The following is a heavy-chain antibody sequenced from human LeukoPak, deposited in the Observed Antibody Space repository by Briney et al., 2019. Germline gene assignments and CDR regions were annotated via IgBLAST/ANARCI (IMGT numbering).Heavy chain of an antibody. V-gene: IGHV4-30-4*08. J-gene: IGHJ4*02. CDR2: IYYTGST. D-gene: IGHD3-22*01. Sequence: PSQTLSLTCTVSGDSISSSNYYWSWIRQPPGKGLEWIGYIYYTGSTYYHPSLKRRVIISLDTSKNQYSLNVNSVTAADTAVYYCARTYYYDRSLPQHGGQGTLVTVSS. CDR3: ARTYYYDRSLPQH. CDR1: GDSISSSNYY.